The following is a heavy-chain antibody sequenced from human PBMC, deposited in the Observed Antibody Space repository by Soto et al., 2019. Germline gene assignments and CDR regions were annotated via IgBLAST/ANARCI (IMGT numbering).Heavy chain of an antibody. CDR2: IWFDGTNK. D-gene: IGHD4-4*01. J-gene: IGHJ4*02. V-gene: IGHV3-33*01. CDR3: VRTTVTTHREFDH. CDR1: GFPFSTYG. Sequence: QVQLMESGGGVVQPGRSLRLSCVGSGFPFSTYGIHWVRQVPGKGLEWVAVIWFDGTNKYYADSVKGRFTISKDNSKNTVYLQMNSLKVEDTAVYYCVRTTVTTHREFDHCGQGTLVTVSS.